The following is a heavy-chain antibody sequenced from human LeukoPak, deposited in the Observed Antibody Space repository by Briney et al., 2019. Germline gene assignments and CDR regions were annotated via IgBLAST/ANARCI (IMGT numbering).Heavy chain of an antibody. CDR1: GFTFDDYA. CDR3: AKDYCGGDCYSGWYFDL. V-gene: IGHV3-9*01. J-gene: IGHJ2*01. CDR2: ISYNSDTI. Sequence: GGSLRLSCAASGFTFDDYAMHWVRHAPGKGLEWVSGISYNSDTIAYADSVKGRFTISRDNAKNSLYLQMNSLRAEDTALYYCAKDYCGGDCYSGWYFDLWGRGTLVTGSS. D-gene: IGHD2-21*02.